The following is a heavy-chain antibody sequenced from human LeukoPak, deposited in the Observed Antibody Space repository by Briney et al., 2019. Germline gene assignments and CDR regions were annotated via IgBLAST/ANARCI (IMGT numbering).Heavy chain of an antibody. CDR2: ISYDGSNR. Sequence: GRSVTLSCLSCGFTFSSYGVHWVRPPPARGLAWVGVISYDGSNRYYAESVRGRVTISRDKSKNTLYLQMNRLRPEDTAVYYCAKDMDYDVLNGYWVFDYGGQGPVVLVSA. J-gene: IGHJ4*02. CDR3: AKDMDYDVLNGYWVFDY. D-gene: IGHD3-9*01. CDR1: GFTFSSYG. V-gene: IGHV3-30*18.